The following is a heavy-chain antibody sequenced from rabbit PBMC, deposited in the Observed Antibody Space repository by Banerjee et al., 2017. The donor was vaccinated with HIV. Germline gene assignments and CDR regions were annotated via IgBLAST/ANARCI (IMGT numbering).Heavy chain of an antibody. Sequence: QLEESAGGLVQPGGSLKLSCKGSGFDFSSYYMSWVRQAPGKGLEWIGYIDPFFGTTYYANWVNGRFTISNDNAQNTVFLQMTSLTVADTATYFCARDPAYSSGSGSAIPYLWGQGTLVTVS. CDR1: GFDFSSYY. D-gene: IGHD1-1*01. CDR3: ARDPAYSSGSGSAIPYL. J-gene: IGHJ6*01. V-gene: IGHV1S7*01. CDR2: IDPFFGTT.